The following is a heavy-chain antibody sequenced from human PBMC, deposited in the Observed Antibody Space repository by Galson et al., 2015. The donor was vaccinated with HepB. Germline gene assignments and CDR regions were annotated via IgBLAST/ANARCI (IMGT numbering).Heavy chain of an antibody. CDR2: IAPKTDGGTT. CDR1: GITFSNAW. V-gene: IGHV3-15*04. J-gene: IGHJ4*02. CDR3: TTGPVV. Sequence: SLRLSCAASGITFSNAWMNWVRQAPGKGLEWVGRIAPKTDGGTTDYAAPVKGRFTISRDDSKNTLYLQMNSLKTEDTAVYYCTTGPVVWGLGTLVTVSS.